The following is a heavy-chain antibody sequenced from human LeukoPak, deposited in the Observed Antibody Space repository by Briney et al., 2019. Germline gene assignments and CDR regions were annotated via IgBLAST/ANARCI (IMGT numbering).Heavy chain of an antibody. CDR1: TFTFSSYS. CDR3: ASGGYGSGSYYFDY. D-gene: IGHD3-10*01. J-gene: IGHJ4*02. CDR2: VCSSSSTI. Sequence: GGSLRLSCAASTFTFSSYSMNWVRPAPGHELEWVSYVCSSSSTIYYADSVKGRFTISRDNAKNSLCLQMNSLRGEDTAVYVCASGGYGSGSYYFDYWGQGTLVTVSS. V-gene: IGHV3-48*01.